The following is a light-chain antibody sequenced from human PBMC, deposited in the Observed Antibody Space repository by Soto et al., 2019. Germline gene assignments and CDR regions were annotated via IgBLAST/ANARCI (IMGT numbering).Light chain of an antibody. Sequence: DIRMTQSPSSLSASVGDRVTITCRASQNGAIYLNWYQQKSGKGPKLLIYTASSLQSGVPSRFSGSGSATDFSLPMSSLPPEDFATYYCQQSYSSPPTFGHGTTV. J-gene: IGKJ1*01. CDR1: QNGAIY. CDR3: QQSYSSPPT. V-gene: IGKV1-39*01. CDR2: TAS.